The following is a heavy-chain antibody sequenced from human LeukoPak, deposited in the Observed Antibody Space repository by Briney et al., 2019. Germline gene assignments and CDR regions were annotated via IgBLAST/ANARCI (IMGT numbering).Heavy chain of an antibody. D-gene: IGHD6-13*01. V-gene: IGHV3-30*18. CDR1: GFTFGSYG. CDR2: ISYDGSNE. J-gene: IGHJ4*02. Sequence: PGRSLRLSCAASGFTFGSYGMHWVCQAPGKGLGWVAVISYDGSNEYYADSVKGRFTISRDNSKDALYLQMNSLRAEDTAVYSCAQDPWSYSSSWFFDYWGQGTLVTVSS. CDR3: AQDPWSYSSSWFFDY.